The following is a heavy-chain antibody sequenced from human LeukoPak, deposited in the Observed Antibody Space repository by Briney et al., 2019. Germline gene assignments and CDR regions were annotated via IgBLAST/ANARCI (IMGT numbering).Heavy chain of an antibody. CDR1: AYSISSDYY. CDR3: ARDFLYDYGGNSAIRVFDY. Sequence: SETLSLTCTVSAYSISSDYYWGWIRQPPGKGLEWIGSIYHSGSTYYNPSLKSRVTISVDTSKNQFSLKLSSVTAADTAVYYCARDFLYDYGGNSAIRVFDYWGQGTLVTVSS. CDR2: IYHSGST. D-gene: IGHD4-23*01. J-gene: IGHJ4*02. V-gene: IGHV4-38-2*02.